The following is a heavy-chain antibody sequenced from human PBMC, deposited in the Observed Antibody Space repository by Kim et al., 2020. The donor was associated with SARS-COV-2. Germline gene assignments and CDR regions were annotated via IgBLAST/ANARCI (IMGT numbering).Heavy chain of an antibody. Sequence: SETLSLTCTVSGVSITNGNYYWTWIRQGPGKGPECIGYIFYTGDTFYKSSLMSRVVFSVDLSKNQFSVNLTSTTAADTAIYSCARVNYTSSGSWSPLGVYFDHWGQGILVTVSS. CDR2: IFYTGDT. D-gene: IGHD2-8*02. CDR3: ARVNYTSSGSWSPLGVYFDH. J-gene: IGHJ4*02. V-gene: IGHV4-31*03. CDR1: GVSITNGNYY.